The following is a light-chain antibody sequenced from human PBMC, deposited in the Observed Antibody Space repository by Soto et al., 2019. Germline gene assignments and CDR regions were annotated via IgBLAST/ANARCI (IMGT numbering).Light chain of an antibody. CDR3: LQYASSPLT. CDR1: QSVRSNY. Sequence: EIVLTQSPGTLSLSSGERATLSCRASQSVRSNYLAWYQQKPGQAPRLLIYGASSRATGIPDRFGGSGSGTVFTLTISSLEPEDFAVYYCLQYASSPLTFGGGTKVEIK. J-gene: IGKJ4*01. V-gene: IGKV3-20*01. CDR2: GAS.